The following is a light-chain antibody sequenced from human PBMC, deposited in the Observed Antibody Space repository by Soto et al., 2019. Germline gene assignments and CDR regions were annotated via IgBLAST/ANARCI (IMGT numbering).Light chain of an antibody. V-gene: IGKV1-39*01. CDR1: QSVNRH. CDR3: QQSHIHPRT. CDR2: AAG. Sequence: DLQMTQSPPSLSASVGDTVTITCRASQSVNRHLNWYQHKVGEAPKLLIYAAGTLQSGVPSRFSGSGSRTDSTLIISSLQPEDVATYYCQQSHIHPRTFGQGTKVEIK. J-gene: IGKJ1*01.